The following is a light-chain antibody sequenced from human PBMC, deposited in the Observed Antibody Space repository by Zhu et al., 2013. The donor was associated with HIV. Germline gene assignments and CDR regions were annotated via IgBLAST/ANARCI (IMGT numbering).Light chain of an antibody. CDR3: QQRSNWPRLT. J-gene: IGKJ4*01. Sequence: EIVMTQSPATLSVSPGERLTLSCRASQTIGNSLVWYQQKPGQAPRLLIYDAFKRATGIPARFSGSGSGTDFTLTISSLEPEDFAVYYCQQRSNWPRLTFGGGTKVEIK. CDR2: DAF. CDR1: QTIGNS. V-gene: IGKV3-11*01.